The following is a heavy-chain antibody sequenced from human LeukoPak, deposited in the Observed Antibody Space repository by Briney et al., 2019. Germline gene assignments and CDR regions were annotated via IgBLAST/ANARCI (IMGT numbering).Heavy chain of an antibody. Sequence: GGSLRLSCSASGFTFDDYGMSWVRQAPGKGLEWVSGINWNGGSTAYADSVKGRFTISRDNAKNSLYLQMNSLRAEDTAFYYCARDEEGGSYPLDYWGQGTLVTVSS. CDR3: ARDEEGGSYPLDY. D-gene: IGHD1-26*01. CDR2: INWNGGST. CDR1: GFTFDDYG. V-gene: IGHV3-20*04. J-gene: IGHJ4*02.